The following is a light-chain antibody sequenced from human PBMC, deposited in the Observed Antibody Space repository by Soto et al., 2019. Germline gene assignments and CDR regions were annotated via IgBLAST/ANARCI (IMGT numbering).Light chain of an antibody. V-gene: IGKV1-39*01. CDR2: AAS. Sequence: DIQMTQSPSSLSASVGDRVTITCRASQSISNYLNWYQQKPGKAPKLLMFAASSLQSGVPSRFSGGGSGTDFTLTTSSLHPEDFATYYCQQSYSTPRTFGQGTKVEIK. J-gene: IGKJ1*01. CDR1: QSISNY. CDR3: QQSYSTPRT.